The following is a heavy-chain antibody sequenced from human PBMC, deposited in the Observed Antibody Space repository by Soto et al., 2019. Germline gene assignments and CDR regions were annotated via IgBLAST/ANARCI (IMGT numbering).Heavy chain of an antibody. J-gene: IGHJ4*02. D-gene: IGHD2-8*01. V-gene: IGHV3-7*05. CDR3: AKAFSNGNSDFGY. CDR2: LNPEGGAK. CDR1: GFTFSNYW. Sequence: EVHLVESGGGLVQPGGSLRLSCAASGFTFSNYWMTWVRQAPGKGLEWVANLNPEGGAKYYVDSVKGRFTLSRDNAKNSLYLQMRRLRAEDSAVYYCAKAFSNGNSDFGYWGQGTLVTVSS.